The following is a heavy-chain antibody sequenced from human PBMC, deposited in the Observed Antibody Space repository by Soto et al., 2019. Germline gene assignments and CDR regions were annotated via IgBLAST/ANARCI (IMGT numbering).Heavy chain of an antibody. CDR3: ATSSDIVVVVAAIRKYYFDY. CDR2: IIPIFGTA. J-gene: IGHJ4*02. Sequence: QVQLVQSGAEVKKPGSSVKVSCKASGGTFSSYAFIWVRQAPGQGLEWMGVIIPIFGTANYAQKFQGRVKITADEATSTAYMELSSLRSEDTAVYYCATSSDIVVVVAAIRKYYFDYWGQGTLVTVSS. D-gene: IGHD2-2*02. V-gene: IGHV1-69*01. CDR1: GGTFSSYA.